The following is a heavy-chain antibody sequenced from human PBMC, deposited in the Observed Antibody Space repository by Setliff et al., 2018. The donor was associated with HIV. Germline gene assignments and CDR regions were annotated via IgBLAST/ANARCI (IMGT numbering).Heavy chain of an antibody. J-gene: IGHJ6*02. CDR1: GGTFSSYA. CDR3: ARVRSSSSWLLLNYGMDV. CDR2: IIPIFGTT. D-gene: IGHD6-6*01. V-gene: IGHV1-69*01. Sequence: SVKVSCTASGGTFSSYAISWVRQAPGQGLEWMGGIIPIFGTTSCAQKFQGRVTITADESTSTAYMELSSLRSEDTAVYYCARVRSSSSWLLLNYGMDVWGQGTNGTVS.